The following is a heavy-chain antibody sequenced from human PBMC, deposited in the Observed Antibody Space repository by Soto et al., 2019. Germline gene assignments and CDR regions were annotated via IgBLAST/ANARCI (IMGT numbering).Heavy chain of an antibody. CDR1: GYTFTDSY. V-gene: IGHV1-2*04. CDR2: LNCNSGGT. D-gene: IGHD3-10*01. J-gene: IGHJ6*02. Sequence: QVQLVQSGAEVKKPGASVKVSCKASGYTFTDSYMHWVRQAPGQGLEWMGWLNCNSGGTSYAQRFQGYVTMTRDTSITTVYRELNRLKSHDTAVYYCARVHRRDHHHAMDVWGQGTTVSVSS. CDR3: ARVHRRDHHHAMDV.